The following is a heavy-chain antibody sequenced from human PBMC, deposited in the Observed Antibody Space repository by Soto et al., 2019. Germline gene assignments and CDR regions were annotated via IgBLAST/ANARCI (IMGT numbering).Heavy chain of an antibody. J-gene: IGHJ6*02. CDR3: ARHLTYCSAGSCYSDFPYYGMDV. CDR2: IFYSGST. Sequence: PSETLSLTCTVSGGSISSSSYYWGWIRQPPGKGLEWIGSIFYSGSTYYNQSLKSRVTISVDTSKKQFSLKLSSVTAADTAVYYCARHLTYCSAGSCYSDFPYYGMDVWGQGTTVTVSS. D-gene: IGHD2-15*01. V-gene: IGHV4-39*01. CDR1: GGSISSSSYY.